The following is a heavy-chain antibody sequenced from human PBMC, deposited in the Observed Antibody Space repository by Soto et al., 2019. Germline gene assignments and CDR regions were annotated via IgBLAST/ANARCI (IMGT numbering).Heavy chain of an antibody. CDR2: IWYDGSNK. CDR3: ASEYCSGGSCYYYGMDV. CDR1: GFTFSSYG. V-gene: IGHV3-33*01. Sequence: PGGSLRLSCAASGFTFSSYGMHWVRQAPGKGLEWVAVIWYDGSNKYYADSVKGRFTISRDNSKNTPYLQMNSLRAEDTAVYYCASEYCSGGSCYYYGMDVWGQGTTVTVSS. J-gene: IGHJ6*02. D-gene: IGHD2-15*01.